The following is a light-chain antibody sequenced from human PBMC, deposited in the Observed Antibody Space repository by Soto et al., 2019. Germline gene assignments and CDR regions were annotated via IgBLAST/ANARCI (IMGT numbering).Light chain of an antibody. V-gene: IGLV2-14*01. CDR1: SSDVGGYNY. CDR2: EVS. CDR3: SSYTSSSTYV. J-gene: IGLJ1*01. Sequence: LTQPASVSGSPGQSITISCTGTSSDVGGYNYVSWYQQNPGKAPKLMIYEVSNRPSGVSNRFSGSKSGNTASLTISGLQAEDEADYYCSSYTSSSTYVFGTGTKVTVL.